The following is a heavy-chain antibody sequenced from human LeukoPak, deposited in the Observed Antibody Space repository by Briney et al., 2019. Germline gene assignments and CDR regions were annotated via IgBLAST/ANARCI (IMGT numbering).Heavy chain of an antibody. CDR3: ARDPYGSGSYESAYYFDY. D-gene: IGHD3-10*01. V-gene: IGHV1-2*02. CDR2: INPNSGGT. Sequence: ASVKVSCKASGGTFSSYAISWVRQAPGQGLEWMGWINPNSGGTNYAQKFQGRVTMTRDTSISTAYMELSRLRSEDTAVYYCARDPYGSGSYESAYYFDYWGQGTLVTVSS. J-gene: IGHJ4*02. CDR1: GGTFSSYA.